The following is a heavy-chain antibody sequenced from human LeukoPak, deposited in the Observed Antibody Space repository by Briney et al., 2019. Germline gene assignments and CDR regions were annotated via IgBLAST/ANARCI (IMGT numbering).Heavy chain of an antibody. D-gene: IGHD3/OR15-3a*01. Sequence: GGSLRLSCAASGFTFSSYAMSWVRQAPGKGLEWVSGISGSGGNTDYADSVKGRFTVSRDNAKSSLFLQMDNLRAEDTAVYYCATTARVGQNWGQGTLVTVSS. CDR1: GFTFSSYA. V-gene: IGHV3-23*01. J-gene: IGHJ4*02. CDR2: ISGSGGNT. CDR3: ATTARVGQN.